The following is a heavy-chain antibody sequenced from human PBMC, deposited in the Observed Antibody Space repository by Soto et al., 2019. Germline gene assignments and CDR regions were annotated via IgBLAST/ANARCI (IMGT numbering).Heavy chain of an antibody. J-gene: IGHJ4*01. Sequence: PGGSLRLSCASSGFTFSSYCMHWVRQAPGKGLEWVSAIISSGGTTYYADPVKGRFTISRDNSENTLFLQMNSLRAEDTAIYYCAQCWGAAAVHYWGQGTLVTVSS. CDR1: GFTFSSYC. CDR3: AQCWGAAAVHY. V-gene: IGHV3-23*01. D-gene: IGHD6-13*01. CDR2: IISSGGTT.